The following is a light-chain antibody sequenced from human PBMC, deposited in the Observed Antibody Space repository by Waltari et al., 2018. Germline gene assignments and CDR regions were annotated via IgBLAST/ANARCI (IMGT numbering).Light chain of an antibody. Sequence: SYVLTQPPSVSVAPGTTARITCGGNQIGRKSWHWYRQKPGQAPVLVIYYDTNRPSGIPERLSGSNSGNTATLTFSRVEAGDEADYYCQVWDTSGDHPWVVFGGGTKLTVL. CDR3: QVWDTSGDHPWVV. CDR1: QIGRKS. V-gene: IGLV3-21*04. J-gene: IGLJ2*01. CDR2: YDT.